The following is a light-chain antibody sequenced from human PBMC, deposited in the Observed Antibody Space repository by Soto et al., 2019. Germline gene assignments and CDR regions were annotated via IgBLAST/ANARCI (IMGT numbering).Light chain of an antibody. V-gene: IGKV3D-15*01. CDR2: GAS. Sequence: EIVMTQSPATLSVSPGESATLSCRASQSVNRNLAWYQQKPGQAPRLLIYGASTGATGIPARFSGSGFGTEFTLTISSLQSEDSAVYYCQQYNNWPPYTFGQGNKVDIK. CDR1: QSVNRN. J-gene: IGKJ2*01. CDR3: QQYNNWPPYT.